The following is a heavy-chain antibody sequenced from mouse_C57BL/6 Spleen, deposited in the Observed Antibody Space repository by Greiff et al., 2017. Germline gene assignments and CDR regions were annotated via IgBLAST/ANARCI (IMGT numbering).Heavy chain of an antibody. CDR3: ARAGDDYFDY. CDR2: INPNNGGT. CDR1: GYTFTDYY. V-gene: IGHV1-26*01. Sequence: VQLQQSGPELVKPGASVKISCKASGYTFTDYYMNWVKQSHGKSLEWIGDINPNNGGTSYNQKFKGKATLTVDKSSSTAYMGLRSLASEDSAVDYCARAGDDYFDYWGQGTTLTVSA. D-gene: IGHD3-3*01. J-gene: IGHJ2*01.